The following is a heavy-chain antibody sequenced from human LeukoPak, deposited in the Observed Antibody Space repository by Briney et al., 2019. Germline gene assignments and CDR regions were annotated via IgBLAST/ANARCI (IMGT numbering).Heavy chain of an antibody. J-gene: IGHJ4*02. V-gene: IGHV3-48*04. D-gene: IGHD2-2*01. CDR1: GFTFSSYS. CDR2: ISSSSSTI. CDR3: ARRDIVVVPAAFDY. Sequence: GGSLRLSCAASGFTFSSYSMTWVRQAPGKGLEWVSYISSSSSTIYYADSVKGRFTISRDNAKNSLYLQMNSLRAEDTAVYYCARRDIVVVPAAFDYWGQGTLVTVSS.